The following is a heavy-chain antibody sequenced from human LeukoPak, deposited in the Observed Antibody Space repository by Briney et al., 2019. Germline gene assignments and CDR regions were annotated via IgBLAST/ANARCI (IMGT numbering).Heavy chain of an antibody. Sequence: SETLSLTCTVSGGSVSSGSYYWSWIRQPPGKGLEWIGYIYYSGSANYNPSLKGRVTISVDTTKNQFSLKLSSVTAADTAVYYCARDYGYSGYDLGYWGQGTLVTVSS. V-gene: IGHV4-61*01. J-gene: IGHJ4*02. CDR1: GGSVSSGSYY. D-gene: IGHD5-12*01. CDR3: ARDYGYSGYDLGY. CDR2: IYYSGSA.